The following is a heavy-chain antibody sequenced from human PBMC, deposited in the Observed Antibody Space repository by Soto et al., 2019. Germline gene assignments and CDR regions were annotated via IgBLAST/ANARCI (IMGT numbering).Heavy chain of an antibody. CDR3: AKALGELSPESFNY. CDR2: MSYDGNNQ. CDR1: GFTFSSYA. V-gene: IGHV3-30*18. J-gene: IGHJ4*02. D-gene: IGHD3-16*02. Sequence: QVQLVESGGGVVQPGRSLRLSCAASGFTFSSYAMHWVRQAPGKGLEWVASMSYDGNNQYYADSVKGRFTISRDNFKNTLPLQMISLTPEDTAVYYCAKALGELSPESFNYWGQGTLVTASS.